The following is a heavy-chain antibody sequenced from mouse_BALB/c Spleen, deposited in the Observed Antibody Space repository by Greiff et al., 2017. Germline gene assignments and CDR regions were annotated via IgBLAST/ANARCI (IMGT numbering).Heavy chain of an antibody. J-gene: IGHJ4*01. CDR2: IWSDGST. Sequence: VMLVESGPDLVAPSQSLSITCTVSGFSLTSYGVHWVRQPPGKGLEWLVVIWSDGSTTYNSALKSRLSISKDNSKSQVFLKMNSLQTDDTAMYYCARHHRYDDAMDYWGQGTSVTVSS. D-gene: IGHD2-14*01. CDR3: ARHHRYDDAMDY. CDR1: GFSLTSYG. V-gene: IGHV2-6-2*01.